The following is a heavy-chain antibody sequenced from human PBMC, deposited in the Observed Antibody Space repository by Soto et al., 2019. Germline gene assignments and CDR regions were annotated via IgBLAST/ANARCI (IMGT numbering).Heavy chain of an antibody. CDR2: IKSKTDGGTT. J-gene: IGHJ4*02. Sequence: EVQLVESGGGLVKPGGSLRLSCAASGFTFSNAWMSWVRQAPGKGLEWVGRIKSKTDGGTTDYAAPVKGRFTISRDDSKNTMYLQMNSLKTEDTAVYYCTTDYRYNYYDSSGYLGYWGQGTLVTVSS. D-gene: IGHD3-22*01. CDR3: TTDYRYNYYDSSGYLGY. CDR1: GFTFSNAW. V-gene: IGHV3-15*01.